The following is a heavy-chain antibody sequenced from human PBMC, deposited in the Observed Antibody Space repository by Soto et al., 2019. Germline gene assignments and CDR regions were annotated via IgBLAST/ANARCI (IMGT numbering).Heavy chain of an antibody. CDR2: INHSGST. D-gene: IGHD5-12*01. CDR1: GGSFSGYF. J-gene: IGHJ4*02. V-gene: IGHV4-34*01. Sequence: PSETLSLTCAVYGGSFSGYFWSWIRQPPGKGLEWIGEINHSGSTNYNPSLKSRVTISIDTSKNQFSLKLSSVTAADTAVYYCARGGGYSDYLGGYWGQGTLVTVSS. CDR3: ARGGGYSDYLGGY.